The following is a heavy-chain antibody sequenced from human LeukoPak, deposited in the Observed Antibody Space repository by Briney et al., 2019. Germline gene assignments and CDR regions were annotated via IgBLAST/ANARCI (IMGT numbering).Heavy chain of an antibody. Sequence: GGSLRLSCAASGFTFSSYGMHWVRQAPGKGLEWVAVIWHDGSNKYYADSVKGRFTISRDNSKNTLYLQMNSLRAEDTAVYYCARAPGGPLRYFDWPPDPWGQGTLVTVSS. CDR3: ARAPGGPLRYFDWPPDP. V-gene: IGHV3-33*01. CDR2: IWHDGSNK. D-gene: IGHD3-9*01. CDR1: GFTFSSYG. J-gene: IGHJ5*02.